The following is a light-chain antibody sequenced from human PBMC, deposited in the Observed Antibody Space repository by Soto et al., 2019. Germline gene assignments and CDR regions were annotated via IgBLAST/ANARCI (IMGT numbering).Light chain of an antibody. CDR3: AAWDDRLSGPV. Sequence: QSVLTQPPSASGTPGQRVTISCSGSSSNIGSNYVYWYQQLPGTAPKLLIYRNNQRPSGVPDRFSGSKSGTSASLAISGLRSEDVADYYCAAWDDRLSGPVFGGGTQLTVL. V-gene: IGLV1-47*01. J-gene: IGLJ7*01. CDR1: SSNIGSNY. CDR2: RNN.